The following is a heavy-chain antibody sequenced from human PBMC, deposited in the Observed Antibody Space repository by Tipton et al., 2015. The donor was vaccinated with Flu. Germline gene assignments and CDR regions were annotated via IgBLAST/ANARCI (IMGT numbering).Heavy chain of an antibody. D-gene: IGHD6-6*01. J-gene: IGHJ4*02. CDR3: ASYSSSYFDY. V-gene: IGHV4-31*03. Sequence: TLSLTCTVSGGSISSGGYDLSWIRQHPGKGLEWIVYIYYSGSTHYNPSLKSRVTISVDTSKNHFSLKLSSVTAADTAVYYCASYSSSYFDYWGQGTLVTVSS. CDR2: IYYSGST. CDR1: GGSISSGGYD.